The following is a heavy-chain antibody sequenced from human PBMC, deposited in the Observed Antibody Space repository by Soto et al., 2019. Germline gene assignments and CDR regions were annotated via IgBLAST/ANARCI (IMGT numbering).Heavy chain of an antibody. CDR1: GGSFSSYA. J-gene: IGHJ6*02. D-gene: IGHD6-6*01. Sequence: SVKVSCKASGGSFSSYAISWVRQAPGQGLEWMGGIIPIFGTANYAQKFQGRVTITADESTSTAYMELSSLRSEDTAVYYCARGSSSVGEGDDQDLYYYYGMDVWGQGTTVTVSS. CDR3: ARGSSSVGEGDDQDLYYYYGMDV. V-gene: IGHV1-69*13. CDR2: IIPIFGTA.